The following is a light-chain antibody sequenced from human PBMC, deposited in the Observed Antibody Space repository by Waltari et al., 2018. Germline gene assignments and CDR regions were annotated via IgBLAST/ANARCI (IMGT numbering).Light chain of an antibody. CDR3: QVWDSDTDHFV. CDR1: NLGRKS. Sequence: SYVLTQPPSVSVAPGKTASITCGGNNLGRKSVNWYQQKPGQAPVLVSFHNGDRPSGIPERFSGSNSGDTATLTITRVEAGDEADYYCQVWDSDTDHFVFGTGTKINVL. CDR2: HNG. V-gene: IGLV3-21*03. J-gene: IGLJ1*01.